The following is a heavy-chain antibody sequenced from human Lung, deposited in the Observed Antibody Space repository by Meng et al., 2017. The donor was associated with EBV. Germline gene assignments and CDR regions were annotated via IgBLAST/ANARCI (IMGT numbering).Heavy chain of an antibody. Sequence: QVRESRPRLVNPPETLSLTCTVSGGSIRSGYSCGWIRQPPGTALELIGTIVYTGTAYYSPTLKSRITLSADTSKNHFSLNLRSVTAADTAVYFCARHAEYGDYKSYFDPWGQGTLVTVSS. D-gene: IGHD4-17*01. CDR3: ARHAEYGDYKSYFDP. V-gene: IGHV4-39*01. CDR1: GGSIRSGYS. CDR2: IVYTGTA. J-gene: IGHJ5*02.